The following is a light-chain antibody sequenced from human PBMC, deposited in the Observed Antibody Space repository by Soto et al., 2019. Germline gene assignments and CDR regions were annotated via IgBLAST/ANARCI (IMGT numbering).Light chain of an antibody. J-gene: IGKJ4*01. V-gene: IGKV3-20*01. CDR1: QSISSSD. CDR3: QQYGSSPT. CDR2: DKS. Sequence: IVCTQAPGTVPLSPGESFTLSWKASQSISSSDLAWYQHRPGQSPRLLIYDKSSRATGIPDRFTGGGAGTGFTLTISRLEPEDSAVYYCQQYGSSPTFGEGTKVEIK.